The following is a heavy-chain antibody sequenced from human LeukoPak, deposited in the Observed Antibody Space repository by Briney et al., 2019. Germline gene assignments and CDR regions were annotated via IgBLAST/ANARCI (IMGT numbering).Heavy chain of an antibody. V-gene: IGHV3-48*04. CDR3: AELGITMIGGV. CDR2: ISSSGSTI. J-gene: IGHJ6*04. D-gene: IGHD3-10*02. Sequence: GGSLRLSCAASGFTFSTSTMNWVRQAPGKGLEWVSYISSSGSTIYYADSVKGRFTISRDNAKNSLYLQMNSLRAEDTAVYYCAELGITMIGGVWGKGTTVTISS. CDR1: GFTFSTST.